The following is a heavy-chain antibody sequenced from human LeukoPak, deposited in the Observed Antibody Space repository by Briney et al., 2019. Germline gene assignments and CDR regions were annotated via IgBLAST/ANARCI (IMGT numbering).Heavy chain of an antibody. D-gene: IGHD2/OR15-2a*01. Sequence: SETLSLTCTVSGASVSSYHWNWIRQSPGKGLEWIANVDYNGSTKYNPSLRGRGTMSLDTSKNQFYLKLESVTAADTARYYCARGFYESVDRWGQGTLVTVSS. CDR1: GASVSSYH. CDR3: ARGFYESVDR. CDR2: VDYNGST. J-gene: IGHJ5*02. V-gene: IGHV4-59*02.